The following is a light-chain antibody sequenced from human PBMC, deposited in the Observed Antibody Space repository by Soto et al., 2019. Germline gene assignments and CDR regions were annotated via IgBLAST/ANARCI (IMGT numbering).Light chain of an antibody. Sequence: DIVMTQSPLSLPVTPGEPASISCRSSQSLLHSNGYNYLDWYLQKPGQSPQLLIYLGSNRASGVPARYSGNGSGTDFTLKISRVEAEDVGVYYCMQALQTPFTFGPGTKVDIK. V-gene: IGKV2-28*01. CDR1: QSLLHSNGYNY. CDR2: LGS. J-gene: IGKJ3*01. CDR3: MQALQTPFT.